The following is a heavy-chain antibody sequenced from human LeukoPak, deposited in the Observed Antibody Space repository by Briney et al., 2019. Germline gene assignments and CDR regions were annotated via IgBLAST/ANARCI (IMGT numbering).Heavy chain of an antibody. Sequence: PGGSLRLSCAASGFTFSSYAMSWVRQAPGKGLEWVSAISGSGGSTYYADSVKGRFTISRDNSKNTLYLQMNSLRAEDTAVYYCARVPKDEVVVVLYYFDYWGQGTLVTVSS. D-gene: IGHD2-21*01. V-gene: IGHV3-23*01. J-gene: IGHJ4*02. CDR3: ARVPKDEVVVVLYYFDY. CDR2: ISGSGGST. CDR1: GFTFSSYA.